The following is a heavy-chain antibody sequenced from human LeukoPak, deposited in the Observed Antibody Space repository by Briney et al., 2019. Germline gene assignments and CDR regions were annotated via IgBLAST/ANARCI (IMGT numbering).Heavy chain of an antibody. V-gene: IGHV1-18*01. CDR1: GYAFTSYG. CDR3: ARDLNPFSSGYYKDY. Sequence: ASVKVSCKASGYAFTSYGISWVRQAPGQGLEWMGWISAYSGNTNYAQKLQGRVTMTTDTSTSTAYMELRSLRSDDTAVYYCARDLNPFSSGYYKDYWGQGTLVTVSS. D-gene: IGHD3-22*01. J-gene: IGHJ4*02. CDR2: ISAYSGNT.